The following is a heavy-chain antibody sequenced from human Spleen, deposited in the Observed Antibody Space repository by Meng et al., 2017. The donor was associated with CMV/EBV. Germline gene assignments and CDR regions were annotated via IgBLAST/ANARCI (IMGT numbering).Heavy chain of an antibody. V-gene: IGHV3-23*01. CDR1: GFTFVNCV. Sequence: GESLKISCGASGFTFVNCVMSWVRQAPGEGLEWVSAISGSGGRTYYADSVMGRFTISRDNSKNTLYLQMNSLRAEDTAVYYCARDFNRITMIVVQMGYWGQGTLVTVSS. D-gene: IGHD3-22*01. CDR2: ISGSGGRT. CDR3: ARDFNRITMIVVQMGY. J-gene: IGHJ4*02.